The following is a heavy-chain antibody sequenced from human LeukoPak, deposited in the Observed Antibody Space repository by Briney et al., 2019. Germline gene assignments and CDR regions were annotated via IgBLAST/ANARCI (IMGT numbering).Heavy chain of an antibody. CDR2: ISSSSYI. CDR3: ARDWYNWNYWYY. V-gene: IGHV3-21*01. Sequence: GGSLRLSCAASGFTFSSYSMNWVRQAPGKGLEWVSSISSSSYIYYADSVKGRFTISRDNAKNSLYLQMNSLRAEDTAVYYCARDWYNWNYWYYWGQGTLVTVSS. J-gene: IGHJ4*02. CDR1: GFTFSSYS. D-gene: IGHD1-7*01.